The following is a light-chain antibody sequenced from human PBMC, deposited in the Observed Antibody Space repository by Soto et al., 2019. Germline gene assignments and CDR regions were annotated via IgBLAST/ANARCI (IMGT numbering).Light chain of an antibody. CDR2: GAS. Sequence: EIVMTQSPATLSVSPGERATLSCLASQSVCSNLAWYQQKPGQAPRLLIYGASTRATGNSARFSRSGSGTEFTLTISSLHSEDCAVYYCQHYNNGPRTFGQGTKVEIK. CDR1: QSVCSN. V-gene: IGKV3-15*01. J-gene: IGKJ1*01. CDR3: QHYNNGPRT.